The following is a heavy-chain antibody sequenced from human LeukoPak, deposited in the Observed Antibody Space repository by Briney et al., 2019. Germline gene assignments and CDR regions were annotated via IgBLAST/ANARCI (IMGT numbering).Heavy chain of an antibody. CDR1: GFTVANYG. J-gene: IGHJ4*02. CDR3: SRATFTNTWYGGY. V-gene: IGHV3-49*04. CDR2: IRSEGYGGTT. Sequence: GRSLRLSCTPSGFTVANYGMSWVRHAPGKWLGWVGFIRSEGYGGTTEYDASVKGRFTISRDDSKSIAYLQMNSLKTGDAAVYYCSRATFTNTWYGGYWGQGTMVTVSS. D-gene: IGHD3-10*01.